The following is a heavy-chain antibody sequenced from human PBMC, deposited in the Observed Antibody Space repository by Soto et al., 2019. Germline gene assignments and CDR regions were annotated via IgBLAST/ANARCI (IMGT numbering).Heavy chain of an antibody. CDR1: GFTFSSYA. CDR2: ISGSGGST. V-gene: IGHV3-23*01. D-gene: IGHD3-3*01. J-gene: IGHJ6*03. CDR3: AKGRPTHFGVVYYYYMDV. Sequence: EVQLLESGGGLVQPGGSLRLSCAASGFTFSSYAMSWVRQAPGKGLEWVSAISGSGGSTYYADSVKGRFTISRDNSKNTLYLQMNSLRAEDTAVYYCAKGRPTHFGVVYYYYMDVWRKGTTVTVSS.